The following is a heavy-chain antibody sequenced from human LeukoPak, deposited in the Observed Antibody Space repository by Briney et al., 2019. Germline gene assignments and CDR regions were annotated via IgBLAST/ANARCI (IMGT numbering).Heavy chain of an antibody. CDR1: GGSFSGYY. Sequence: PSETLSLTCAVYGGSFSGYYWSWIRQPPGKGLEWIGEINHSGSTNYNPSLKSRVTISVDTSKNQFSLKLSSVTAADTAVYYCATMKGFGETIVRGANAVETSGQGETVTASS. V-gene: IGHV4-34*01. J-gene: IGHJ3*02. CDR2: INHSGST. D-gene: IGHD3-10*01. CDR3: ATMKGFGETIVRGANAVET.